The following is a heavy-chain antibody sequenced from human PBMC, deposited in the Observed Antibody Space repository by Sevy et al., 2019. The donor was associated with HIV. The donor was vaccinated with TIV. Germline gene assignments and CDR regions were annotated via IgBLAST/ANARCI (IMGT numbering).Heavy chain of an antibody. V-gene: IGHV3-30*18. CDR1: GFTFSSYG. CDR3: AKGVRGSGYRIGYFDL. Sequence: GGSLGLSCAASGFTFSSYGMHWVRQAPGKGLEWVAVISYDGSNKYYADSVKGRFTISRDNSKNTLYLQMNSLRAEDTAVYYCAKGVRGSGYRIGYFDLWGRGTLVTVSS. D-gene: IGHD3-3*01. J-gene: IGHJ2*01. CDR2: ISYDGSNK.